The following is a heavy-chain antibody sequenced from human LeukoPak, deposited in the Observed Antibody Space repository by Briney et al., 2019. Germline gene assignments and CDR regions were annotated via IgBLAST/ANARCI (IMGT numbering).Heavy chain of an antibody. CDR2: IYYSGRT. V-gene: IGHV4-39*07. D-gene: IGHD5-18*01. CDR3: ARGQKYRNGYTVTELGSGYFDY. CDR1: GGSITTSGYH. J-gene: IGHJ4*02. Sequence: PSETLSLTCTVSGGSITTSGYHWAWIRQPPGRGLEWIGSIYYSGRTNYNPSLKSRVTISVDTSKNQFSLTLSSVTAADTAVYYCARGQKYRNGYTVTELGSGYFDYWGQGTLVTVSS.